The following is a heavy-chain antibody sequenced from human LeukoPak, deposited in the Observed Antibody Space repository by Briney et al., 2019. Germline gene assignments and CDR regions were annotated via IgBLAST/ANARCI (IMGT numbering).Heavy chain of an antibody. Sequence: GSLRLSCAASGFTVSSNYMSWVRQAPGKGLEWVSVIYSGGSTYYADSVKGRFTISRDNSKNTLYLQMNSLRAEDTAVYYCATSTKYSGYGYYYGMDVWGQGTTVTVSS. D-gene: IGHD5-12*01. CDR2: IYSGGST. CDR3: ATSTKYSGYGYYYGMDV. V-gene: IGHV3-66*01. CDR1: GFTVSSNY. J-gene: IGHJ6*02.